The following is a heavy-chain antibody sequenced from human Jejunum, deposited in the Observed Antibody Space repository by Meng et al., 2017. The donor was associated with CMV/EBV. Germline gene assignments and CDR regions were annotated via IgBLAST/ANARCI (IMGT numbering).Heavy chain of an antibody. CDR1: GYSFSDYY. CDR3: SSAPGDY. V-gene: IGHV1-2*02. CDR2: INPKTGGT. Sequence: SVDVSCKASGYSFSDYYINWVRQAPGQGLEWMGWINPKTGGTDYAQKFQGRVTLTRDTSITTLYMELSNLKSDDSAVYYCSSAPGDYWGQGTLVTVSS. J-gene: IGHJ4*02. D-gene: IGHD1-14*01.